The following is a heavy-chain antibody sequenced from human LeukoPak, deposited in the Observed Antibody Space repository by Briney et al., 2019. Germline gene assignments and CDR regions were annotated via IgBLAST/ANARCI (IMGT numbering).Heavy chain of an antibody. V-gene: IGHV3-48*01. CDR3: ARDWSRGYSYGQGY. D-gene: IGHD5-18*01. CDR1: GFTFSSYS. J-gene: IGHJ4*02. CDR2: ISSSSSTI. Sequence: GGSLRLSCAVSGFTFSSYSMNWVRQAPGKGLEWVSYISSSSSTIYYADSVKGRFTISRDNAKNSLYLQMNSLRAEDTAVYYCARDWSRGYSYGQGYWGQGTLVTVSS.